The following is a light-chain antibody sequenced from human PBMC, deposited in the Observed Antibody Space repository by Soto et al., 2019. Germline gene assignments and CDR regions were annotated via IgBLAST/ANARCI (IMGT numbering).Light chain of an antibody. V-gene: IGKV3D-20*02. Sequence: EIVLTQYPGTLSLSPGERATLSCRASQSVSNNYLAWYQQKPGQAPRLLIYGASNRATGIPDRFSGSGSGADFTLTISSLEPEDFAIYYCQQRNTWPPVTFGQGRLLAVK. J-gene: IGKJ5*01. CDR3: QQRNTWPPVT. CDR2: GAS. CDR1: QSVSNNY.